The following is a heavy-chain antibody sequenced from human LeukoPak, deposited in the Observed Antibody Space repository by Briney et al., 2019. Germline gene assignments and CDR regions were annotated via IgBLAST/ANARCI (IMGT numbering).Heavy chain of an antibody. CDR1: GGTFSSYA. Sequence: ASVKVSCKASGGTFSSYAISWVRQAPGQGLEWMGGIIPIFGTANYAQKFQGRVTITADGSTSTAYMELSSLRSEDTAVYYCARLRWTQQLVLNYYYGMDVWGQGTTVTVSS. CDR3: ARLRWTQQLVLNYYYGMDV. V-gene: IGHV1-69*13. J-gene: IGHJ6*02. CDR2: IIPIFGTA. D-gene: IGHD6-13*01.